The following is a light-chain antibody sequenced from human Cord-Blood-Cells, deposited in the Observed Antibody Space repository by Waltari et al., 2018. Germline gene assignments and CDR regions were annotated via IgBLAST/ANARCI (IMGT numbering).Light chain of an antibody. J-gene: IGLJ3*02. CDR1: SSDVGSYNR. Sequence: QSALTQPPSVSGSPGQSAPISCAGPSSDVGSYNRVSWYQQPPGTAPKLLIYEVNTRPSGVPDRFSGSKSGNTASLTISGLQAEDEADYYCSSYTSSSTWVFGGGTKLTVL. CDR2: EVN. CDR3: SSYTSSSTWV. V-gene: IGLV2-18*02.